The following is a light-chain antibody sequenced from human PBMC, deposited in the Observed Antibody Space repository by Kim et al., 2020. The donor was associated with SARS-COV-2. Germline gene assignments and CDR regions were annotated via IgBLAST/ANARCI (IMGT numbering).Light chain of an antibody. CDR3: CSYAGSYTFV. CDR2: DVS. J-gene: IGLJ2*01. Sequence: GQAVTLSCTGTSSDVGGYNYVSWYQQHPGKAPKLMIYDVSKRPSGVPDRFSGSKSGNTASLTISGLQAEDEADYYCCSYAGSYTFVFGGGTQLTVL. CDR1: SSDVGGYNY. V-gene: IGLV2-11*01.